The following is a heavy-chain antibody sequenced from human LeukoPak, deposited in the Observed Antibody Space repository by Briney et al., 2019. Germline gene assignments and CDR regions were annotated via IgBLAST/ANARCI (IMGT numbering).Heavy chain of an antibody. V-gene: IGHV3-23*01. Sequence: GGSLRLSCAASGFTFSGYAMSWVRQAPGKGLEWVSAISGSGGSTYYADSVKGRFTISRDNSKNTLYLQMNSLRAEDTAVYYCASHHYSSSSLWFDPWGQGTLVTVSS. CDR3: ASHHYSSSSLWFDP. CDR2: ISGSGGST. CDR1: GFTFSGYA. J-gene: IGHJ5*02. D-gene: IGHD6-6*01.